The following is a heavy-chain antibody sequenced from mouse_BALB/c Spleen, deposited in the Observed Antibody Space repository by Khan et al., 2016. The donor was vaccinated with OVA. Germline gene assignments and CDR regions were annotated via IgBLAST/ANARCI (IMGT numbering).Heavy chain of an antibody. CDR2: ISYSGYT. CDR1: GYSITSDYA. J-gene: IGHJ3*01. D-gene: IGHD4-1*01. Sequence: EVQLQESGPGLVKPSQSLSLTCTVTGYSITSDYAWNWLRQFPGNKLEWMGYISYSGYTSYNPSLKSRISITRDTSKNQFFLQLNSVTTEDTATYYCAMGRTYWGQGTLVTVSA. CDR3: AMGRTY. V-gene: IGHV3-2*02.